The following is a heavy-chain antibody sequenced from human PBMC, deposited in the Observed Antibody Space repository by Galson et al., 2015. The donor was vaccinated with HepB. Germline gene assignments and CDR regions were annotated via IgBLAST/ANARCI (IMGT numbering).Heavy chain of an antibody. CDR2: IKQDGSEK. J-gene: IGHJ6*02. V-gene: IGHV3-7*03. D-gene: IGHD3-10*01. CDR3: ARKPHMVRGVRDKNYYYGMDV. CDR1: GFTFSSYW. Sequence: SLRLSCAASGFTFSSYWMSWVRQAPGKGLEWVANIKQDGSEKYYVDSVKGRFTISRDNAKNSLYLQMNSLRAEDTAVYYCARKPHMVRGVRDKNYYYGMDVWGQGTTVTVPS.